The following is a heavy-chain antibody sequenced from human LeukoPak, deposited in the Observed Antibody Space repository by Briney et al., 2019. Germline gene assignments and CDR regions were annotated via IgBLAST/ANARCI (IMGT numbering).Heavy chain of an antibody. CDR3: AREPLRYFDWKNYYYGMDV. V-gene: IGHV4-34*01. CDR2: INHSGST. D-gene: IGHD3-9*01. J-gene: IGHJ6*02. CDR1: GGSFSGYY. Sequence: PSETLSLTCAVYGGSFSGYYWSWIRQPPGKGLEWIGEINHSGSTNYNPSLKSRVTISVDTSKNQFSLKLSSVTAGDTAVYYCAREPLRYFDWKNYYYGMDVWGQETTVTVS.